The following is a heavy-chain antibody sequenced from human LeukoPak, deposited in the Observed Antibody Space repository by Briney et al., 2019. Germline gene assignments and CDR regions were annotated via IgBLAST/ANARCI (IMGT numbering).Heavy chain of an antibody. V-gene: IGHV3-23*01. J-gene: IGHJ4*02. CDR3: GKERSNHFDY. CDR2: ISGTGGST. D-gene: IGHD1-14*01. CDR1: GFTFSGYA. Sequence: GGSLRLSCAASGFTFSGYAMTWVRQAPGKGLEWVSIISGTGGSTYYADSVKGRFTISRDNPKNTLYLQMDSLRAEDTAVYYCGKERSNHFDYWGQGTLVTVSS.